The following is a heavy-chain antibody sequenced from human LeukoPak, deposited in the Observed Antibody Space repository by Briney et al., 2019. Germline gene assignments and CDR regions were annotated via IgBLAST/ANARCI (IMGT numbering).Heavy chain of an antibody. J-gene: IGHJ4*02. CDR1: GFTFSSYG. D-gene: IGHD6-19*01. CDR3: ASIAVAGMGDY. V-gene: IGHV3-33*01. Sequence: PGRSLRLSCVASGFTFSSYGMHWVRQAPGKGLEWVADIWYDGKNEHFADSVKGRFTISRDNSKNTLYLQMNSLRAEDTAVYYCASIAVAGMGDYWGQGTLVTVSS. CDR2: IWYDGKNE.